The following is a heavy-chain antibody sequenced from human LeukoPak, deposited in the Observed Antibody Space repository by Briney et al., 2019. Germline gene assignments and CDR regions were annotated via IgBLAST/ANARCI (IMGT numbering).Heavy chain of an antibody. CDR1: GFPFSSYW. CDR3: TRVGYIDEGIDY. CDR2: IKQDGSKK. V-gene: IGHV3-7*04. J-gene: IGHJ4*02. Sequence: GGSLRLSCVASGFPFSSYWMTWVRQAPGKGLEWVANIKQDGSKKSYVDSVKGRFTISRDNAKNSLYLQMNCLRAEDTVIYYCTRVGYIDEGIDYWGQGTLVTVSS. D-gene: IGHD5-24*01.